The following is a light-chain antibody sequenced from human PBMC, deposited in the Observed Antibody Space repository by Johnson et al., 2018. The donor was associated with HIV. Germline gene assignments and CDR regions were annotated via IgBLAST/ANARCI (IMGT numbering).Light chain of an antibody. CDR2: ENN. CDR3: GTWYSSLSVYV. J-gene: IGLJ1*01. V-gene: IGLV1-51*02. Sequence: QSVLTQPPSVSAAPGQKVTISCSGSSSNIGNNYVSWYQQFPGTAPKLLIYENNKRPSGIPDRFSGSKSGTSATLGITGLQTGDEVDYYWGTWYSSLSVYVFGTGTKVTVL. CDR1: SSNIGNNY.